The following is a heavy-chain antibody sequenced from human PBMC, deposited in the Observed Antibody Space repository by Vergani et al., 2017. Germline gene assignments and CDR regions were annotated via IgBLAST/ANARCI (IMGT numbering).Heavy chain of an antibody. CDR3: ASSSWKYYFDY. CDR2: ISSSSSYI. J-gene: IGHJ4*02. Sequence: EVQLVESGGGLVKPGGSLRLSCAASGFTFSSYSMNWVRQAPGKGLEWVSSISSSSSYIYYADSVKGRFTISRDNAKNSLYLQMNGLRAEDTAVYYCASSSWKYYFDYWGQGTLVTVSS. V-gene: IGHV3-21*01. D-gene: IGHD6-13*01. CDR1: GFTFSSYS.